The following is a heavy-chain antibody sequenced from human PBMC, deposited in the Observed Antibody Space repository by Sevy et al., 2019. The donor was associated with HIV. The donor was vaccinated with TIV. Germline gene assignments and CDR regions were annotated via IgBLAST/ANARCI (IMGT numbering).Heavy chain of an antibody. V-gene: IGHV3-33*08. D-gene: IGHD6-19*01. CDR3: AAGYTTGWYPGGFDY. CDR1: GFTFSSYG. Sequence: GGSLRLSCAASGFTFSSYGMHWVRQAPGKGLEWVTVIWYDGSNKYYADSVKGRFTISRDNSKNTLYLQMNSLRAEDTAVYYCAAGYTTGWYPGGFDYWGQGTLVTVSS. CDR2: IWYDGSNK. J-gene: IGHJ4*02.